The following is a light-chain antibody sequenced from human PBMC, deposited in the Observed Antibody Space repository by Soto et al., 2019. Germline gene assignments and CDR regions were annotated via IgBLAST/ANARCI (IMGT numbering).Light chain of an antibody. CDR2: DAS. CDR1: QSVSSN. V-gene: IGKV3-11*01. J-gene: IGKJ1*01. Sequence: EIVMTHSPATLSVSPCERVTLSSWASQSVSSNLAWYQQKPGQAPRLLIYDASNRATGIPARFSGSGSGTDFTLTISSLEPEDFAVYYCQQRSNWPWTFGQGTKVDIK. CDR3: QQRSNWPWT.